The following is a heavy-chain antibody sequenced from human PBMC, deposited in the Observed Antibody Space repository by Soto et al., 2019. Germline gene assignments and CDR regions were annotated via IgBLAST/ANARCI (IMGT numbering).Heavy chain of an antibody. Sequence: EVQLLESGGGLVQPGGSLTLSCAASGFTFSSYAMSWVRQAPAKGLEWVSVISTGGGTTNYADSVKGRFSISRDNSRNTVFLQLNSLRAEDTAVYYCAKGRSTTTWANACDYWGQGTLVTVSS. D-gene: IGHD2-2*01. V-gene: IGHV3-23*01. J-gene: IGHJ4*02. CDR2: ISTGGGTT. CDR1: GFTFSSYA. CDR3: AKGRSTTTWANACDY.